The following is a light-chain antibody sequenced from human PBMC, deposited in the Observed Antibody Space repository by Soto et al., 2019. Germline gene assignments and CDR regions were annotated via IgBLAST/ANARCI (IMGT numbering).Light chain of an antibody. CDR3: QQYYKTPT. CDR2: LAA. CDR1: QSVLFTSNDKNF. Sequence: DIVMTQSPDSLAVSLGERATITCKSSQSVLFTSNDKNFLAWYQHKAGQPPKLMVNLAAAREVGGPARFSGSGSATHFTPTISRLQAEDVAMYYCQQYYKTPTFGRGTKVDIK. V-gene: IGKV4-1*01. J-gene: IGKJ1*01.